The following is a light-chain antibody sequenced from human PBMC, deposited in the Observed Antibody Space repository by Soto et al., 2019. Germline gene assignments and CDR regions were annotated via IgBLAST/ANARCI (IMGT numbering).Light chain of an antibody. CDR3: QQYYYMPYN. Sequence: DIQMTQSPSSLSASVGDRITITCQASEDITNYLHWYQHKPGKAPKLLIYDASNLETGVPSRFSGSGSGTDFTFTIISLQPEDIATYNCQQYYYMPYNLGQGTKLEMK. J-gene: IGKJ2*01. CDR1: EDITNY. CDR2: DAS. V-gene: IGKV1-33*01.